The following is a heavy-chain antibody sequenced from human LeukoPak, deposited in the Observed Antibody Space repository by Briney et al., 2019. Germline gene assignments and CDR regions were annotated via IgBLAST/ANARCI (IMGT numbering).Heavy chain of an antibody. CDR2: IYYSGST. CDR1: GGSICSYY. J-gene: IGHJ3*02. V-gene: IGHV4-59*01. Sequence: SETLSLTCTVSGGSICSYYWSWIRQPPGKGLEWIGYIYYSGSTNYNPSLKSRVTISVDTSKNQFSLKLSSVTAADTAVYYCARGDTAMVNDAFDIWGQGTMVTVSS. CDR3: ARGDTAMVNDAFDI. D-gene: IGHD5-18*01.